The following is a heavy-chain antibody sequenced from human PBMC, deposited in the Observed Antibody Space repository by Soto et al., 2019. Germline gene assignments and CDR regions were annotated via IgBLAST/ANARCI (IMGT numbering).Heavy chain of an antibody. Sequence: PGESLKISCAASGFTLSSYGMHWVRQAPGKGLEWVAVIWYDGSNKYYADSVKGRFTISRDNSKNTLYLQMNSLRAEDTAVYYCAREGLYCSSTSCYTAGYGMDVWGQGTTVTVSS. CDR2: IWYDGSNK. V-gene: IGHV3-33*01. CDR3: AREGLYCSSTSCYTAGYGMDV. CDR1: GFTLSSYG. J-gene: IGHJ6*02. D-gene: IGHD2-2*02.